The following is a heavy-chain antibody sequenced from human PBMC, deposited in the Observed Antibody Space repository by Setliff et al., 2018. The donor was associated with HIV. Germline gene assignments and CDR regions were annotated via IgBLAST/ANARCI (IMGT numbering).Heavy chain of an antibody. CDR1: GGSISSSSYY. Sequence: SETLSLTCTVSGGSISSSSYYWGWIRQPPGKGLEWIGSLSYSGSTYYIPSLKSRVTISVDTSKNQFSLKLTSVTAADTAVYYCARVPPEYSSSSQAFDIWGQGTKVTVSS. D-gene: IGHD6-6*01. V-gene: IGHV4-39*01. J-gene: IGHJ3*02. CDR3: ARVPPEYSSSSQAFDI. CDR2: LSYSGST.